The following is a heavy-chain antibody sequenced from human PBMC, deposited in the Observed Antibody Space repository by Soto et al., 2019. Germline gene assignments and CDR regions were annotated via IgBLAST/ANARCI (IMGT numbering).Heavy chain of an antibody. Sequence: HPGGSLRLSCAASGFTFSSYAMSWVRQAPGKGLEWVSAISGSGGSTYYADSVKGRFTISRDNSKNTLYLQMNSLRAEDTAVYYCAKDIPPHPVLVGGASLYWGQGTLVIVSS. V-gene: IGHV3-23*01. CDR2: ISGSGGST. CDR1: GFTFSSYA. J-gene: IGHJ4*02. CDR3: AKDIPPHPVLVGGASLY. D-gene: IGHD3-16*01.